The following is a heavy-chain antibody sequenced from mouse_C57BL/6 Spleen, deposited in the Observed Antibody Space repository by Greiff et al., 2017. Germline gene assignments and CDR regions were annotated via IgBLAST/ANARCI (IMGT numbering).Heavy chain of an antibody. CDR2: ISDGGSYT. J-gene: IGHJ3*01. CDR3: ARGLRGFAY. V-gene: IGHV5-4*01. CDR1: GFTFSSYS. D-gene: IGHD1-1*01. Sequence: EVQLVESGGGLVKPGGSLKLSCAASGFTFSSYSMSWVRQTPEKRLEWVATISDGGSYTYYPDNVKGRCTISRDNAKNNLYLQMSHLKSEDTAMYYCARGLRGFAYWGQGTLVTVSA.